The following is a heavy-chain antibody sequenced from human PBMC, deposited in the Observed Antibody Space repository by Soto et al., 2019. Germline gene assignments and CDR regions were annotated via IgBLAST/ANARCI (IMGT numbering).Heavy chain of an antibody. J-gene: IGHJ4*02. CDR3: ARDGPPTDY. Sequence: QVQLVQSGAEVKKPGASVKVSCKASGYTFSSYHISWVRQAPGQGLEWMGWISAYNGTTNYAQKLQGRVTMTTDTXXSTAYMELRIPRSYDTAVYYGARDGPPTDYWGQGTLVTISS. CDR1: GYTFSSYH. V-gene: IGHV1-18*01. CDR2: ISAYNGTT.